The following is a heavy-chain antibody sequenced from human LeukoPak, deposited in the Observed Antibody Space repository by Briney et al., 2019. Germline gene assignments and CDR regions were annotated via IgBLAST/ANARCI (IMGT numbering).Heavy chain of an antibody. V-gene: IGHV3-33*08. CDR2: IWYDGSND. CDR1: GGSISSGSYW. CDR3: AREADCSGGNCYRGAFDI. D-gene: IGHD2-15*01. Sequence: LSLTCPVSGGSISSGSYWWSWIRQHPEKGLEWVAVIWYDGSNDYYANSVKGRFTISRDNSKNTLYLQMNSLRAEDTAVYYCAREADCSGGNCYRGAFDIWGQGTMITVSS. J-gene: IGHJ3*02.